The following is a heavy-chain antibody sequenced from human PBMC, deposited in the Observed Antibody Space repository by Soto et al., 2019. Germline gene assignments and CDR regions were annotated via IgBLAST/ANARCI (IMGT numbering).Heavy chain of an antibody. D-gene: IGHD3-16*01. CDR1: GFIFSGYW. V-gene: IGHV3-74*01. Sequence: GGSLRLSCAASGFIFSGYWIHWARQAPGKGLAWVSHINSEGSSTSNSDSVKGRFTISRDNANDTLYLQMYTLRAEDTAVYYCARGLERITNPSLWSSLNNIDHWGQGSLVTVSS. J-gene: IGHJ4*02. CDR2: INSEGSST. CDR3: ARGLERITNPSLWSSLNNIDH.